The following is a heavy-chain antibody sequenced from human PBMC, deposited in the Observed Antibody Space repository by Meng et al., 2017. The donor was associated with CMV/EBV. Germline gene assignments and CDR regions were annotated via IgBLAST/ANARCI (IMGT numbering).Heavy chain of an antibody. Sequence: SVKVSCKASGYSFSTFVITWVRQAPGQGLEWMGWISDHSRNTNYARKFEGRVTMTTDASTTTAYMDLRDLRFDDTAVYYCARARVDDVLTGYLPQGDVYYYGMDVWGLGTTVTVSS. CDR3: ARARVDDVLTGYLPQGDVYYYGMDV. J-gene: IGHJ6*02. CDR2: ISDHSRNT. V-gene: IGHV1-18*01. CDR1: GYSFSTFV. D-gene: IGHD3-9*01.